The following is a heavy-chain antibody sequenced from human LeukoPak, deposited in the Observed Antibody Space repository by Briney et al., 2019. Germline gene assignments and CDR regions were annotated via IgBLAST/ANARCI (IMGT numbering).Heavy chain of an antibody. CDR3: ARDRGYSNFDY. CDR2: MNEDGSEK. J-gene: IGHJ4*02. V-gene: IGHV3-7*01. CDR1: GFGFSNYW. D-gene: IGHD4-11*01. Sequence: PGGSLRLSCAASGFGFSNYWMSWVRQAPGKGLEWVANMNEDGSEKNYVDSVKGRFTISRDNAQDSLYLQMNSLRAEDTAIYYCARDRGYSNFDYWGQGTLLIVSS.